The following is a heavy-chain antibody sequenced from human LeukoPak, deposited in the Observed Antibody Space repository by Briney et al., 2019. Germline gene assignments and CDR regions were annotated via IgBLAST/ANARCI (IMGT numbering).Heavy chain of an antibody. Sequence: GRSQRPFCALSGSTFTSSRTDSVRHAPGKWRGWHSYMSSSIGNIYYADSVEGRFTISRDNAKNSLFLQMNSLRAEDTAVYYCARAYTGNYYPDYCGQGTLGTVSS. D-gene: IGHD1-26*01. CDR2: MSSSIGNI. V-gene: IGHV3-48*01. CDR1: GSTFTSSR. CDR3: ARAYTGNYYPDY. J-gene: IGHJ4*02.